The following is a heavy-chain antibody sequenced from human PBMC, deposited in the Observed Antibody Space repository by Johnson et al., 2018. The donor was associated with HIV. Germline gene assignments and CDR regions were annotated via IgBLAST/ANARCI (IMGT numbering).Heavy chain of an antibody. CDR1: GFTFSSFA. D-gene: IGHD3-10*01. V-gene: IGHV3-30*04. CDR2: ISDDVSST. Sequence: QVQLVESGGGVVRPGRSLRLSCAASGFTFSSFAMHWVCQAPGKGLEWVALISDDVSSTFYVDSVKGRFTISRDNANNTLYLQMSGLSAEDTAVYYCARGPLFYYSSGLWAFDIWGQGTMVTVSS. J-gene: IGHJ3*02. CDR3: ARGPLFYYSSGLWAFDI.